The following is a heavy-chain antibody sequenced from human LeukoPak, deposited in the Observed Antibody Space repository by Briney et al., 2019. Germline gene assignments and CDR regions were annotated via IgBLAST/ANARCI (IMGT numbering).Heavy chain of an antibody. Sequence: SETLSLTCAVYGGSFSGYYWTWVRQPPGKGLEWIGSLYYSGSTYYNPSLKSRVTISVDTSKNQFSLKLSSVTAADTAVFYCARRSYYDSSAIFDYWGQGTLVTVSS. V-gene: IGHV4-34*01. CDR1: GGSFSGYY. CDR3: ARRSYYDSSAIFDY. J-gene: IGHJ4*02. CDR2: LYYSGST. D-gene: IGHD3-22*01.